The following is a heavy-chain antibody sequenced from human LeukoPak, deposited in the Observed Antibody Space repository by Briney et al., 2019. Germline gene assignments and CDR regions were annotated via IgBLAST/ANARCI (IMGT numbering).Heavy chain of an antibody. CDR1: GFTFSSYG. V-gene: IGHV3-33*01. CDR2: IWYDGSNK. CDR3: ARAADIILGTGYYYGMDV. D-gene: IGHD3/OR15-3a*01. Sequence: PGGSLRLSCAASGFTFSSYGMHWVRQAPGKGLEWVAVIWYDGSNKYYADSVKGRFTISRDNSKNTLYLQMNSLRAEDTAVYYCARAADIILGTGYYYGMDVWGQGTTVTVSS. J-gene: IGHJ6*02.